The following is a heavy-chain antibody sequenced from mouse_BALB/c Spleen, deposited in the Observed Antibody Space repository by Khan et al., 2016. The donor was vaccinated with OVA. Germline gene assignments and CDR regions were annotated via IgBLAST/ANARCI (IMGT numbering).Heavy chain of an antibody. CDR1: GYIFTNYW. V-gene: IGHV1-76*01. J-gene: IGHJ2*01. CDR2: IYPGTDNT. Sequence: QVQLKQSGAELVRPGASVKLSCKTSGYIFTNYWIHWVKQRSGQGLEWIARIYPGTDNTYYSEKVRDKATLTADKSSSTAYMQLSSLKSEDSAIYCCAREEAVYYFDYWGQGTTLTVSS. D-gene: IGHD3-3*01. CDR3: AREEAVYYFDY.